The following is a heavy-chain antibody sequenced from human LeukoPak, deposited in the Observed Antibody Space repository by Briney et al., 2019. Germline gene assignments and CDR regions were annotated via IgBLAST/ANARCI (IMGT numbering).Heavy chain of an antibody. D-gene: IGHD6-19*01. V-gene: IGHV3-48*03. J-gene: IGHJ5*02. CDR1: GFTFSRYA. CDR3: ARDADFASGWYGGWFDP. Sequence: GGSLRLSCAASGFTFSRYAMIWVRQAPGKGLEWISYITSSGSTIYYADSVKGRFTISRDNAKNSLYLQMNSLRAEDTAVYYCARDADFASGWYGGWFDPWGQGTLVTVSS. CDR2: ITSSGSTI.